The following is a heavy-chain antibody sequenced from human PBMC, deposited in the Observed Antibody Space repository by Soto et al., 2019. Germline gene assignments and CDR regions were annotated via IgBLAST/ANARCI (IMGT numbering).Heavy chain of an antibody. CDR3: AKESMPEHYGDTLFDY. D-gene: IGHD4-17*01. CDR2: FSAGGRA. V-gene: IGHV3-23*01. CDR1: GFSFSNYA. J-gene: IGHJ4*02. Sequence: EVQLLESGGGLVQPGGSLRLSCEASGFSFSNYALSWVRQSPGKGLEWGSTFSAGGRAYYADSVKGRFTIATDTSKNTLHLEASSLRAEDTAVYYCAKESMPEHYGDTLFDYWGQGTRVTVSS.